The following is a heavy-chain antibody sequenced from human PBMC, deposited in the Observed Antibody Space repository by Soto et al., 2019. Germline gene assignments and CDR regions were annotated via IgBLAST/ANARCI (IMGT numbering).Heavy chain of an antibody. D-gene: IGHD3-3*01. CDR2: INHSGST. CDR3: ARENRITIFGVVITDNWFDP. V-gene: IGHV4-34*01. J-gene: IGHJ5*02. CDR1: GGSFSGYY. Sequence: SETLSLTCAVYGGSFSGYYWSWIRQPPGKGLEWIGEINHSGSTNYNPSLKSRVTITVDTSKNQFSLKLSSVTAADTAVYYCARENRITIFGVVITDNWFDPWGQGTLVTVSS.